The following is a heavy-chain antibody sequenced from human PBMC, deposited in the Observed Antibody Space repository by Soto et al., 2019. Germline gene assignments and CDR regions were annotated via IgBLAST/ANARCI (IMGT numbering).Heavy chain of an antibody. D-gene: IGHD2-2*01. CDR1: GYTFTSYY. V-gene: IGHV1-46*03. Sequence: ASGKVSCKASGYTFTSYYMHWVRQAPGQGLEWMGIINPSGGSTSYAQKFQGRVTMTRDTSTSTVYMELSSLRSEDTAAYYCAREEERVSLVYCSSTSCRKNCFDPPGKGTLVTVSS. CDR3: AREEERVSLVYCSSTSCRKNCFDP. J-gene: IGHJ5*02. CDR2: INPSGGST.